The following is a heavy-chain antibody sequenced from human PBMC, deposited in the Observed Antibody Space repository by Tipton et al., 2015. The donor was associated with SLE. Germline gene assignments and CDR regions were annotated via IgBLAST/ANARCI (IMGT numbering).Heavy chain of an antibody. CDR2: MNPNSGNT. CDR1: GYTFTSYD. Sequence: QLVQSGAEVKKPGASVKVSCKASGYTFTSYDINWVRQATGQGLEWMGWMNPNSGNTGYAQKFQGRVTMTRNTSISTAYMELSSRRTEDTAVYYWARQWAVAAAGPPGYWGQGTLVTVSS. V-gene: IGHV1-8*01. J-gene: IGHJ4*02. D-gene: IGHD6-13*01. CDR3: ARQWAVAAAGPPGY.